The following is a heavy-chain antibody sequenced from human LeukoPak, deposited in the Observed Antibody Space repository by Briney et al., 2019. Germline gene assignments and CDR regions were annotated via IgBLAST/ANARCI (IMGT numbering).Heavy chain of an antibody. CDR2: IYYSGST. J-gene: IGHJ6*03. CDR3: AREDYGDYIDV. D-gene: IGHD4-17*01. CDR1: GGSISSYY. Sequence: PSETLSLTCTVSGGSISSYYLSWIRQPPGKGLEWIGYIYYSGSTNYNPSLKSRVTISVDTSKNQFSLKLSSVTAADTAVYYCAREDYGDYIDVWGKGTTVTVSS. V-gene: IGHV4-59*01.